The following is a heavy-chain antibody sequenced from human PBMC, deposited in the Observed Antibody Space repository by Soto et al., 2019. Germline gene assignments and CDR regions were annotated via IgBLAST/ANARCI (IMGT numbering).Heavy chain of an antibody. D-gene: IGHD2-21*02. CDR2: IYYTGTT. J-gene: IGHJ4*02. CDR3: ARLGGYYQAFDQ. Sequence: SETLSLTCIVSGGSMSSYYWGWFRQPPGKGLEWIGYIYYTGTTTYHPSLKSRVTISIDTSRNQFSLKLNSVTAADTAVYYCARLGGYYQAFDQWGLG. CDR1: GGSMSSYY. V-gene: IGHV4-59*08.